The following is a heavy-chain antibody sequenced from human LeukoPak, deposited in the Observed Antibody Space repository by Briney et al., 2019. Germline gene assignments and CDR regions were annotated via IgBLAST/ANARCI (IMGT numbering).Heavy chain of an antibody. CDR3: AKDFEAFKRYYYDSSGYHGAFDI. Sequence: GGSLRLSCAASGFTFSSYGMHWVRQAPGKGLEWVAVISYDGSNKYYADSVKSRFTISRDNSKNTLYLQMNSLRAEDTAVYYCAKDFEAFKRYYYDSSGYHGAFDIWGQGTMVTVSS. J-gene: IGHJ3*02. CDR2: ISYDGSNK. D-gene: IGHD3-22*01. CDR1: GFTFSSYG. V-gene: IGHV3-30*18.